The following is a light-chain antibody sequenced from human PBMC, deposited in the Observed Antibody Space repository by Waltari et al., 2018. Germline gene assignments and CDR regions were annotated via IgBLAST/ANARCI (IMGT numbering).Light chain of an antibody. CDR2: DVS. CDR1: SSDVGGYNY. CDR3: SSYTSSSTFDVV. J-gene: IGLJ2*01. V-gene: IGLV2-14*01. Sequence: QSALTQPASVSGSPGQSITISCTGTSSDVGGYNYVSWYQQHPGKAPKLMIYDVSKRPSGVSNRFSGSKSGYTASLTIYGLQAEDEADYYCSSYTSSSTFDVVFGGGTKLTVL.